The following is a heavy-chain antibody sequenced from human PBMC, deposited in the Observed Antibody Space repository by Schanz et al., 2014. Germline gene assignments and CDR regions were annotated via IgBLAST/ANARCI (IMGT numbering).Heavy chain of an antibody. V-gene: IGHV3-23*01. D-gene: IGHD3-10*01. J-gene: IGHJ3*02. CDR3: AKGRFGELSAFDI. Sequence: EVQLLESGGGLVQPGRSLRLSCAASGFTFSSYGMHWVRQAPGKGLEWVSSISGDHRNTFYADSVKGRFTISRDNSKNTLYLQMNSLRAEDTAVYYCAKGRFGELSAFDIWGQGTMVTVSS. CDR1: GFTFSSYG. CDR2: ISGDHRNT.